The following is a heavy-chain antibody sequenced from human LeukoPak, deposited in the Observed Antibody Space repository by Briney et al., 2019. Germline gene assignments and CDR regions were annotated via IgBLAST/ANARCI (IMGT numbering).Heavy chain of an antibody. CDR2: ISSRGSYI. V-gene: IGHV3-21*01. J-gene: IGHJ4*02. Sequence: PGGSLRLSCAASGFTFSNYNINWVRQAPGKGLEWVSSISSRGSYIYYADSVKGRFAISADSAMNSLYLQMNSLRAEDTAVYYCARGYSSSWYDLYYFDYWGQGTLVTISS. CDR1: GFTFSNYN. CDR3: ARGYSSSWYDLYYFDY. D-gene: IGHD6-13*01.